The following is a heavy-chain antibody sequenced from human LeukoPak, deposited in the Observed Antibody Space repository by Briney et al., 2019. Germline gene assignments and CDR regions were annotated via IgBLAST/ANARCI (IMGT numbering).Heavy chain of an antibody. CDR2: ISSSGSYI. J-gene: IGHJ4*02. CDR1: GFTFSSYS. V-gene: IGHV3-21*01. D-gene: IGHD1-26*01. CDR3: ARGELVDY. Sequence: GGSLRLSCAASGFTFSSYSMNWVRQAPGKRLEWVSSISSSGSYIYYADSVKGRFTISRDNAKNSLYLQMNSLRAEDTAVYFCARGELVDYWGQGTLVTVSS.